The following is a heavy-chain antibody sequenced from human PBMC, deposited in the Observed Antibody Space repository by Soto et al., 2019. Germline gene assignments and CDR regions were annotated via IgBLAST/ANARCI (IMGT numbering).Heavy chain of an antibody. D-gene: IGHD3-22*01. CDR3: ASTADPYHPLEKYYYDSSGYYGY. Sequence: SVKVSCKASGGTFSSYAISWVRQAPGQGLEWMGGIIPIFGTANYAQKFQGRVTITADESTSTAYMELSSLRSEDTAVYYCASTADPYHPLEKYYYDSSGYYGYWGQGTLVTVSS. V-gene: IGHV1-69*13. CDR1: GGTFSSYA. CDR2: IIPIFGTA. J-gene: IGHJ4*02.